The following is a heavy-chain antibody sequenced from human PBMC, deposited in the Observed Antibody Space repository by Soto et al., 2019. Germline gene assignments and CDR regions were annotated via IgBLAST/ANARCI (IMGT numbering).Heavy chain of an antibody. J-gene: IGHJ4*02. Sequence: ASVKVSCKASGYTFTGYYMHWVRQAPGQGLEWMGWINPNSGGTNYAQKFQGRVTMTRDTSISTAHMELSRLRSDDTAVYYCARTDTAMALVDYWGQGTLVTVSS. CDR2: INPNSGGT. D-gene: IGHD5-18*01. V-gene: IGHV1-2*02. CDR3: ARTDTAMALVDY. CDR1: GYTFTGYY.